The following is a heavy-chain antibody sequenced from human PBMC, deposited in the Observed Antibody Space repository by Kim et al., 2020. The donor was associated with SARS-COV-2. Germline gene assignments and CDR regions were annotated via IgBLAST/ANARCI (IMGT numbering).Heavy chain of an antibody. V-gene: IGHV3-21*01. CDR3: AGDPGHDGYYYYGMDV. J-gene: IGHJ6*02. D-gene: IGHD1-1*01. Sequence: SGKGRFTHPRDNAKNSLYLQMNSLRAEDTAVYYCAGDPGHDGYYYYGMDVWGQGTTVTVSS.